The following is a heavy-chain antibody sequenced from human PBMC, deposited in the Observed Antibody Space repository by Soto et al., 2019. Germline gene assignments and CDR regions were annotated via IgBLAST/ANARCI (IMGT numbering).Heavy chain of an antibody. Sequence: SETLSLTCAVYGGSFSGYYWSWIRQPPGKGLVWIGEINHSGSTNYNPSLKSRVTISVDTFKNQFSLKLSSVTAADTAVYYCARGGLSIAVAGTDKSFDYWGQGTLVTVSS. J-gene: IGHJ4*02. V-gene: IGHV4-34*01. CDR2: INHSGST. D-gene: IGHD6-19*01. CDR3: ARGGLSIAVAGTDKSFDY. CDR1: GGSFSGYY.